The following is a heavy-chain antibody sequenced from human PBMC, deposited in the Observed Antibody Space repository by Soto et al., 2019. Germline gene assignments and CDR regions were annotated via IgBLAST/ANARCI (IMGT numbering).Heavy chain of an antibody. V-gene: IGHV1-46*01. J-gene: IGHJ4*02. Sequence: GASVKVSCKASGYTFTSYFMHWVRQAPGQGPEWMGIINPSGGSTSYAQKFQDRVTMTTDTSTSTIYMELSSLRYEDTAVYYCARGYCISTTCYVVHYFDYWGQGTLVTVSS. D-gene: IGHD2-2*01. CDR1: GYTFTSYF. CDR3: ARGYCISTTCYVVHYFDY. CDR2: INPSGGST.